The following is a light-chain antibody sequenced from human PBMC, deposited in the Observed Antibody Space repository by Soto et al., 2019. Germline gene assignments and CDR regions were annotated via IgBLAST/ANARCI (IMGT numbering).Light chain of an antibody. CDR1: SSDVGGYDY. CDR2: EVS. Sequence: QSALTQPPSASGSPGQSVTISCTGTSSDVGGYDYVSWYQREPGKAPKVMIYEVSQRPSGVPDRYSGSKSGNTAFLTVSGLQADDEAVYYCSSYAGSSNWVFGGGTQLTVL. J-gene: IGLJ3*02. V-gene: IGLV2-8*01. CDR3: SSYAGSSNWV.